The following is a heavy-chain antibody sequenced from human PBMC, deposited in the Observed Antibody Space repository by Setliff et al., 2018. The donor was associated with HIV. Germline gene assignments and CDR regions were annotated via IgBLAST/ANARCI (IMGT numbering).Heavy chain of an antibody. CDR2: INQSGYT. Sequence: SETLSLTCAVYGGSFSDYYWGWIRQPPGKGLEWIGEINQSGYTKYTPSLKGRVTISLDTSNKQLSLKLTSVTAADTAVYYCVRVNSGWFRGYYHYYHMDVWGKGTTVTVSS. D-gene: IGHD6-19*01. CDR3: VRVNSGWFRGYYHYYHMDV. V-gene: IGHV4-34*01. CDR1: GGSFSDYY. J-gene: IGHJ6*03.